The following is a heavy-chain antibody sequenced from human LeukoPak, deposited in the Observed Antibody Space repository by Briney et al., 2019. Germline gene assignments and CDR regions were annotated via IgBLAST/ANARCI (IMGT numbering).Heavy chain of an antibody. D-gene: IGHD5-24*01. CDR1: GGSISSYY. J-gene: IGHJ4*02. CDR3: ARVDGYNYFDY. V-gene: IGHV4-59*01. CDR2: IYYSGST. Sequence: PSETLSLTCTVSGGSISSYYWSWIRQPPGKGLEWIGYIYYSGSTNYNPSLKSRVTISVDTSKSQFSLKLSSVTAADTAVYYCARVDGYNYFDYWGQGTLVTVSS.